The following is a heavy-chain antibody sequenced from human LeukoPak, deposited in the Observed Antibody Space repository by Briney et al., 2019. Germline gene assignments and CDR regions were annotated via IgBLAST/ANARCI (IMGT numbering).Heavy chain of an antibody. D-gene: IGHD6-25*01. CDR1: GGSFTGYY. Sequence: SETLSLTCAVYGGSFTGYYWTWIRQPPGKGLEWIGEINHSGSTNYNPSLKSRVTVSVDTSKNQFSLKLTSVTAADTAVYYCARARGAEAIDYWGQGTLVTVSS. CDR3: ARARGAEAIDY. CDR2: INHSGST. V-gene: IGHV4-34*01. J-gene: IGHJ4*02.